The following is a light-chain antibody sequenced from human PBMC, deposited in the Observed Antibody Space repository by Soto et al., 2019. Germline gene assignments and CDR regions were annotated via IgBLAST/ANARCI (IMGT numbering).Light chain of an antibody. CDR3: AAWDDSLNGVV. Sequence: QSVLTQPPSASGTPGQRVTISCSGSSSNIGSNTVSWYQQLPGTAPKLLIYSNNQRPSGVPDRLSGSKSGTSASLAIRGLQSEDEADYYCAAWDDSLNGVVFGGGTKLTVL. CDR1: SSNIGSNT. CDR2: SNN. V-gene: IGLV1-44*01. J-gene: IGLJ2*01.